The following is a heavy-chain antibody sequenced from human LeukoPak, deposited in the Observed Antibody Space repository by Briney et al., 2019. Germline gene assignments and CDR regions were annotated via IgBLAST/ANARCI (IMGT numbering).Heavy chain of an antibody. Sequence: GGSLRLSCAASGFTFSSYAMSWVRQAPGKGLEWVSAISGSGGSTYYADSVKGRFTISRDNSKNTLYLQMNGLRAEDTAVYYCATHPGTGGIAAAGGIWGQGTMVTVSS. D-gene: IGHD6-13*01. V-gene: IGHV3-23*01. CDR1: GFTFSSYA. CDR3: ATHPGTGGIAAAGGI. J-gene: IGHJ3*02. CDR2: ISGSGGST.